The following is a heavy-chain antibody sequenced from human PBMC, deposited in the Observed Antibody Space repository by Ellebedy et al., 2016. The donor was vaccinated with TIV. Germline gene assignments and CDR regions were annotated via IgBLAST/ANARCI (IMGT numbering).Heavy chain of an antibody. CDR3: ARSGARAVTPDY. J-gene: IGHJ4*02. CDR2: MSLDEGNE. V-gene: IGHV3-30*16. Sequence: GESQKISCAASGFTFSNSAMDWVRQAPGKGLEWVAVMSLDEGNEYYADSVKGRFTISRDNSKNTLYLEMHSLRTEDTAVYYCARSGARAVTPDYWGQGTLVTVSS. CDR1: GFTFSNSA. D-gene: IGHD2-21*02.